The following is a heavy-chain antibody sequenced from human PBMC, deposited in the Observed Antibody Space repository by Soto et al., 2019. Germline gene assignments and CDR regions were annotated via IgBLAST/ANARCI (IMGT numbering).Heavy chain of an antibody. D-gene: IGHD3-3*01. CDR3: AKNGGKEWLLFNSFGEYYYYMDV. Sequence: QVQLVESGGGVVQPGRSLRLSCAASGFTFSSYGMHWVRQAPGKGLEWVAVISYDGSNKHYADSVKGRFTISRDNSKNTLYLQMNSLRAEDTAVYYCAKNGGKEWLLFNSFGEYYYYMDVWGKGTTVTVSS. V-gene: IGHV3-30*18. J-gene: IGHJ6*03. CDR2: ISYDGSNK. CDR1: GFTFSSYG.